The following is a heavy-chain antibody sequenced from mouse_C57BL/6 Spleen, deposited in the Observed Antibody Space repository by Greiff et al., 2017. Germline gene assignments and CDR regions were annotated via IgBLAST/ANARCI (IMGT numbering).Heavy chain of an antibody. Sequence: EVQRVESGGGLVQPKGSLKLSCAASGFSFNTYAMNWVRQAPGKGLEWVARIRSKSNNYATYYADSVKDRFTISRDDSESMLYLQMNNLKTEDTAMYYCVRHSGRDWYFDVWAQGPRSPSPQ. D-gene: IGHD1-3*01. CDR2: IRSKSNNYAT. V-gene: IGHV10-1*01. J-gene: IGHJ1*03. CDR1: GFSFNTYA. CDR3: VRHSGRDWYFDV.